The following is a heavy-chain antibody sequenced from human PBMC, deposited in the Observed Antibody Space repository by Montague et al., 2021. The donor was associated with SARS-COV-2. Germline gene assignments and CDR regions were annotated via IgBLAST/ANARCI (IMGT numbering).Heavy chain of an antibody. CDR1: GDSISTSY. CDR3: ARAERRSPDTTHLYYYKGMDI. CDR2: IYYSGRT. Sequence: SETLCLTCTVSGDSISTSYWAWIRQPPGKGLEWIGYIYYSGRTSSNSSLKSRVTISVDTSKIQVFLNLSSVTAADTAVSFCARAERRSPDTTHLYYYKGMDIWGQGTTVTVSS. J-gene: IGHJ6*02. D-gene: IGHD2-15*01. V-gene: IGHV4-59*01.